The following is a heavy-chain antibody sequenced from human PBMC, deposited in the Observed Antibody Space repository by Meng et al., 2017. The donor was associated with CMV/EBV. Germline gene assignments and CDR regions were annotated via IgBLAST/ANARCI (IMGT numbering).Heavy chain of an antibody. Sequence: SETLSLTCTVSGGSISSYYWNWIRQPPGKGLEWIGYIYYSGSTNYNPSLKSRVTISVDTSKNQFSLKLSSVTAADTAVYYCARSLVVVPAVQTYYYYYGMDVWGQGTTVTVSS. CDR3: ARSLVVVPAVQTYYYYYGMDV. D-gene: IGHD2-2*01. CDR2: IYYSGST. J-gene: IGHJ6*02. CDR1: GGSISSYY. V-gene: IGHV4-59*01.